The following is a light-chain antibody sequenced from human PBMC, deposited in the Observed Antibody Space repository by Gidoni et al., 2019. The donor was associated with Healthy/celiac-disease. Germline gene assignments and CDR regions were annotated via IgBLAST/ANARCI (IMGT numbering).Light chain of an antibody. J-gene: IGLJ3*02. CDR2: SNN. V-gene: IGLV1-44*01. Sequence: QSVLTQPPSASGTPGPRVTISCSGSSSNIGSNTVNWYQQLPGTAPKLLIYSNNQRPSGVPDRFSGSKSGTSASLAISGLQSEDEADYYCAAGDDSLNGWVFGGGTKLTVL. CDR1: SSNIGSNT. CDR3: AAGDDSLNGWV.